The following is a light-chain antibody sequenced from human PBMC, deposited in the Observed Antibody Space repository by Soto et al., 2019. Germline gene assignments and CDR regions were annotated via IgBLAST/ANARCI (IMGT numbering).Light chain of an antibody. Sequence: QSVLTQPASVSGSPGQSITISCTGTDSDVGSYNYVSWYQHHPGKAPKLMIYEVSNRPSGVSNRFSGSKSGNTASLTISGLQAEDEADYYCSSYTSSSTWVFGGGTKLTVL. CDR2: EVS. CDR1: DSDVGSYNY. CDR3: SSYTSSSTWV. J-gene: IGLJ3*02. V-gene: IGLV2-14*01.